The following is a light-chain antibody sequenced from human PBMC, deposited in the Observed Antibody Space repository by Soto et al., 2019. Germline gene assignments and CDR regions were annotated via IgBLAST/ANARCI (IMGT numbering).Light chain of an antibody. Sequence: QSVLTQPASVSGSPGQSITISCTGTSSDVGGYNYVSWYQQHPGKAPKLMIYDVSNRPSGVSNRFSGSKSGNTASLTISGLQAEDEADYYCSSYTSSNIPYVLGTGTKVTVL. CDR3: SSYTSSNIPYV. CDR2: DVS. V-gene: IGLV2-14*01. J-gene: IGLJ1*01. CDR1: SSDVGGYNY.